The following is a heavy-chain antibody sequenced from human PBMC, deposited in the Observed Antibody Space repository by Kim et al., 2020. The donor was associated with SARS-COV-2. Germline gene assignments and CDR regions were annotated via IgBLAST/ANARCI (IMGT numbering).Heavy chain of an antibody. D-gene: IGHD3-10*01. J-gene: IGHJ4*02. Sequence: GGSLRLSCAASGFTFSSYSMNWVRQAPGKGLEWVSYISSSSSTIYYADSVKGRFTISSDNAKNSLYLQMNSLRDEDTAVYYCARDYSRSGSYYNHDYWGQGTLVTVSS. CDR1: GFTFSSYS. CDR3: ARDYSRSGSYYNHDY. CDR2: ISSSSSTI. V-gene: IGHV3-48*02.